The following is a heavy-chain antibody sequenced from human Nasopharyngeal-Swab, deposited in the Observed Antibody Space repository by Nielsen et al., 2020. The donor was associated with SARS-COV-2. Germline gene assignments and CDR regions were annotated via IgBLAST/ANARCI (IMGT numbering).Heavy chain of an antibody. CDR3: AREGQVGATTGFDY. D-gene: IGHD1-26*01. CDR2: IKEDGSEK. Sequence: GESLKISCAASGFTFTTYWMTWVRQAPGKGLEWVANIKEDGSEKNYVDSVKGRFTISRDNSKNTLYLQMNSLRAEDTAVYYCAREGQVGATTGFDYWGQGTLVTVSS. CDR1: GFTFTTYW. V-gene: IGHV3-7*01. J-gene: IGHJ4*02.